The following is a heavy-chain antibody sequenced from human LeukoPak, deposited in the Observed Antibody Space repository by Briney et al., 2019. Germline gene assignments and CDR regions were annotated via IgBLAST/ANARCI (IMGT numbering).Heavy chain of an antibody. J-gene: IGHJ4*02. V-gene: IGHV3-23*01. CDR1: GFTFSSYA. D-gene: IGHD2-21*02. CDR3: AKDWGPPYCGGDCYIDY. Sequence: GGSQRLSCAASGFTFSSYAMSWVRQAPGKGLEWVSAISGSGGSTYYADSVKGRFTISRDNSKNTLYLQMNSLRAEDTAVYYCAKDWGPPYCGGDCYIDYWGQGTLVTVSS. CDR2: ISGSGGST.